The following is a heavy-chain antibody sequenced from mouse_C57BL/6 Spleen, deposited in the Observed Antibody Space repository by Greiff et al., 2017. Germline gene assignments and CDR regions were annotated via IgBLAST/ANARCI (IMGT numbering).Heavy chain of an antibody. CDR1: GYTFTSYW. J-gene: IGHJ2*01. Sequence: VQLQQPGAELVKPGASVKLSCKASGYTFTSYWMQWVKQRPGQGLEWIAEIDPSDSYTNYNQKFKGKATLTVDTSSSTAYMQLSSLTAEDSAVYYCARTLEDYWGQGTTLTVSS. CDR2: IDPSDSYT. V-gene: IGHV1-50*01. CDR3: ARTLEDY.